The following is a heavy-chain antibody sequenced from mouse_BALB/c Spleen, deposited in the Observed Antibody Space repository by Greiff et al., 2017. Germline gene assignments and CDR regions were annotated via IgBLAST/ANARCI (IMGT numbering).Heavy chain of an antibody. CDR3: APGYAMDY. V-gene: IGHV3-2*02. CDR2: ISYSGST. CDR1: GYSITSDYA. J-gene: IGHJ4*01. Sequence: VQLQESGPGLVKPSQSLSLTCTVTGYSITSDYAWNWIRQFPGNKLEWMGYISYSGSTSYNPSLKSRISITRDTSKNQFFLQLNSVTTEDTATYYCAPGYAMDYWGQGTSVTVSS.